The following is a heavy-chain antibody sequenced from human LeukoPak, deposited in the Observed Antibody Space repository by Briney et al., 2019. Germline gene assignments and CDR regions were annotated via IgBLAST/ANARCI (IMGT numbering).Heavy chain of an antibody. Sequence: SETLSLTCTVSGGSISSYYWSWIRQPPGKGLEWIGYIYYSGSTNYSPSLKSRVTISVDTSKNQFSLKLSSVTAADTAVYYCARGRLARSPYFDYWGQGTLVTVSS. V-gene: IGHV4-59*01. D-gene: IGHD6-19*01. CDR1: GGSISSYY. CDR2: IYYSGST. J-gene: IGHJ4*02. CDR3: ARGRLARSPYFDY.